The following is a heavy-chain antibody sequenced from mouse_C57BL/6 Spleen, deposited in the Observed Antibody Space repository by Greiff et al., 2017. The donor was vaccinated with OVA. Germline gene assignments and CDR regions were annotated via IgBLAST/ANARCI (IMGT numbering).Heavy chain of an antibody. Sequence: EVQLQQSGPELVKPGASVKISCKASGYTFTDYYMNWVKQSHGKSLEWIGDINPNNGGTSYNQKFKGKATLTVDKSSSTAYMELRSLTSEDSAVYYCARSGYYYGSSLYYFDYWGQGTTLTVSS. D-gene: IGHD1-1*01. CDR3: ARSGYYYGSSLYYFDY. V-gene: IGHV1-26*01. CDR2: INPNNGGT. CDR1: GYTFTDYY. J-gene: IGHJ2*01.